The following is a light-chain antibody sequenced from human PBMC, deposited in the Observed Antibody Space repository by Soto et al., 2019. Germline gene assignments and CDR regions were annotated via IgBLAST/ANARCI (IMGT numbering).Light chain of an antibody. Sequence: EIMLTQSPATLSLSPGERVTLSCRASQNVSTYLAWDQQKPGQAPRLLIYDASDRATGIPARFSGSGSGTDFTLTISSPEPEDSAVYYCQQRTNWLTFGPGTKVDIK. CDR1: QNVSTY. J-gene: IGKJ3*01. V-gene: IGKV3-11*01. CDR2: DAS. CDR3: QQRTNWLT.